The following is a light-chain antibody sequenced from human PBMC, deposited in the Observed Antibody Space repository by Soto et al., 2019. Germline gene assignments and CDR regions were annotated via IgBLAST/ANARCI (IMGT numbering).Light chain of an antibody. CDR1: NIGSKS. J-gene: IGLJ2*01. CDR3: QVWYSSSDRPV. CDR2: YDS. Sequence: SYELTQPPSVSVAPGKTARITCGGNNIGSKSVHWYQQKPGQAPVLVIYYDSDRPSGIPERFSGSNSGNTATLTISRVEAGDEADYYCQVWYSSSDRPVFGGGTELTVL. V-gene: IGLV3-21*04.